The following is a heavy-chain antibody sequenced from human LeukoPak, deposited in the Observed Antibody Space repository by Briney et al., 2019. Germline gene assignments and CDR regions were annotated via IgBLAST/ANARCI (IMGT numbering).Heavy chain of an antibody. J-gene: IGHJ4*02. D-gene: IGHD3-22*01. V-gene: IGHV1-18*01. CDR1: GYTFTSYG. CDR3: ASSTYYDSSGYYYNFRPYFDY. CDR2: ISAYNGNT. Sequence: ASVKVSCKASGYTFTSYGISWVRQAPGQGLEWMGWISAYNGNTNYAQKLQGRVTMTTDTSTSTAYMELRSLRSDDTAVYYCASSTYYDSSGYYYNFRPYFDYWGQGTLVTVSS.